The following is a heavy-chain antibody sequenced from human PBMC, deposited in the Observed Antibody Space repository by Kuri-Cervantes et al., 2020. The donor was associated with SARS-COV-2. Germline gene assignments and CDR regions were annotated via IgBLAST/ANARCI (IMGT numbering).Heavy chain of an antibody. CDR3: ARGPGIVGARGFDY. Sequence: LRLSCTVSGGSISSGGYYWSWIRQPPGKGLEWIGYIYHSGSTYYNPSLKSRVTISVDRSKNQFSLKLSSVTAADTAVYYCARGPGIVGARGFDYWGQGTLVTVSS. D-gene: IGHD1-26*01. V-gene: IGHV4-30-2*01. J-gene: IGHJ4*02. CDR1: GGSISSGGYY. CDR2: IYHSGST.